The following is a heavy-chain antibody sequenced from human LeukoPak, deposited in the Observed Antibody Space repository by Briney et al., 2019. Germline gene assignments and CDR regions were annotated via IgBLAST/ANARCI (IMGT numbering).Heavy chain of an antibody. CDR1: GFTFSILW. D-gene: IGHD2-2*02. J-gene: IGHJ6*02. CDR3: ARDDCSSTSCSTNSYCCMDV. Sequence: PGGSRRLSCAVSGFTFSILWMSWVRHPPRKGREWVANKQQDGSEKYYVDSVKGRFTNSSDNAKNLLYLKMTSLSAEDPAVYYCARDDCSSTSCSTNSYCCMDVWGHGTTVTVSS. V-gene: IGHV3-7*01. CDR2: KQQDGSEK.